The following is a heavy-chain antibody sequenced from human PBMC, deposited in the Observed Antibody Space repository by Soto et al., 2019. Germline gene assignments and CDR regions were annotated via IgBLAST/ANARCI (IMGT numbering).Heavy chain of an antibody. CDR2: IYPGDSDT. V-gene: IGHV5-51*01. CDR1: GYSFTSYW. CDR3: ARHYCSSTSCSIFDY. J-gene: IGHJ4*02. D-gene: IGHD2-2*01. Sequence: GESLKISCKGSGYSFTSYWIGWVRQMPGKGLEWMGIIYPGDSDTRYSPSFQGQVTISADKSISTAYLQWSGLKASDTAMYYCARHYCSSTSCSIFDYWGQGTLVTVSS.